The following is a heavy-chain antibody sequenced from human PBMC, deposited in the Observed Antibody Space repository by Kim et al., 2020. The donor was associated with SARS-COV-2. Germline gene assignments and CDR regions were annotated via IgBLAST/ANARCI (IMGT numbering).Heavy chain of an antibody. V-gene: IGHV3-23*03. Sequence: GGSLRLSCAASGFTFISYAMSWVRQAPGKGLEWVSVIYSGGSSTYYADSVKGRFTSSRDNSKNTLYLQMNSLRAEDTAVYYCAKSRAANYYFDYWGQGTLVTVSA. D-gene: IGHD6-25*01. CDR3: AKSRAANYYFDY. J-gene: IGHJ4*02. CDR1: GFTFISYA. CDR2: IYSGGSST.